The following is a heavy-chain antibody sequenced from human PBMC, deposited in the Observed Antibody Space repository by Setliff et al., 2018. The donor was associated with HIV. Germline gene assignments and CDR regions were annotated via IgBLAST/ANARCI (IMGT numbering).Heavy chain of an antibody. J-gene: IGHJ4*02. Sequence: GGSLRLSCAASGFTFSSYAMSWVRQAPGKGLEWVSGISERGDRTYYADSVKGRLTISRDNFKDTLFLQMNSLRAQDTALYYCASWAGTTPATTFFGPIDYWGQGTLVTVPS. D-gene: IGHD4-17*01. V-gene: IGHV3-23*01. CDR1: GFTFSSYA. CDR2: ISERGDRT. CDR3: ASWAGTTPATTFFGPIDY.